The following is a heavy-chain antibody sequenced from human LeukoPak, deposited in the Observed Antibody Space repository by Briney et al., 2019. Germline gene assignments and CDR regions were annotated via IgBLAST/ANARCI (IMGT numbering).Heavy chain of an antibody. CDR3: AKDRGRGYGYDYWVFDL. J-gene: IGHJ2*01. V-gene: IGHV3-23*01. D-gene: IGHD5-18*01. Sequence: GGSLRLSCAASGFTFSSYAMSWVRQAPGRGLEWVSSISASGRSTFYADSVKGRFTISRDNSKNTVYLQMNSLRAEDTAVYYCAKDRGRGYGYDYWVFDLWGRGTLVTVSS. CDR1: GFTFSSYA. CDR2: ISASGRST.